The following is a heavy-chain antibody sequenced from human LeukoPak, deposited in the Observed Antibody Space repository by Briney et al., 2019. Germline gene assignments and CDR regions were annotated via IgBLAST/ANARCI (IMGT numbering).Heavy chain of an antibody. V-gene: IGHV5-10-1*01. CDR2: IDPSDSYT. D-gene: IGHD2-15*01. Sequence: PGESLKISCKGSGYSFTSYWISWVRQMPGKGLEWMGRIDPSDSYTNYSPSFQGHVTISADKSISTAYLQWSSLKASDTAMYYCASHATAPGHYCSGGSCYRGYYYYYYGMDVWGKGTTVTVSS. CDR1: GYSFTSYW. CDR3: ASHATAPGHYCSGGSCYRGYYYYYYGMDV. J-gene: IGHJ6*04.